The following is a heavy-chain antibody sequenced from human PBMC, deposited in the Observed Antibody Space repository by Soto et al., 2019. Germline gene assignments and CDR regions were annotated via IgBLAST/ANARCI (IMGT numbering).Heavy chain of an antibody. Sequence: EVQLLESGGGLVQPGGSLRLSCAASGFTFSSYAMSWVRQAPGKGLEWVGRIKSKTDGGTTDYAAPVKGRFTISRDDSKNTLYLQMNSLKTEDTAVYYCTTIVGNNPHYYYYGMDVWGQGTTVTVSS. CDR2: IKSKTDGGTT. CDR3: TTIVGNNPHYYYYGMDV. D-gene: IGHD3-22*01. J-gene: IGHJ6*02. V-gene: IGHV3-15*01. CDR1: GFTFSSYA.